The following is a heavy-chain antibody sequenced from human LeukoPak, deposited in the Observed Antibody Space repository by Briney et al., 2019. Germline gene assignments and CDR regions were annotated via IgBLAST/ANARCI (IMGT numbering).Heavy chain of an antibody. CDR3: AKGGLYYYHYMDV. J-gene: IGHJ6*03. Sequence: GASVKVSCKASGGTFSSYAISWVRQAPGQGLEWMGGIIPIFGTANYAQKFQGRVTITTDESTSTAYMELSSLRSEDTAVYYCAKGGLYYYHYMDVWGKGTTVTVSS. D-gene: IGHD3-16*01. V-gene: IGHV1-69*05. CDR2: IIPIFGTA. CDR1: GGTFSSYA.